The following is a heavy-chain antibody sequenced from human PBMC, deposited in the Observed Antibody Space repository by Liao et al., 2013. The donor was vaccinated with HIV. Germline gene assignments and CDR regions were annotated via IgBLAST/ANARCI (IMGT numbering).Heavy chain of an antibody. CDR3: ARLQRWGLGYLDF. V-gene: IGHV4-61*02. Sequence: QVQLQESGPGLVKPSQTLSLTCTVSGGSISSGSYYWSWIRQPAGKGLEWIGRIYISGSTNYNPSLESRVTISADTSKNQFSLKLNSVTAADTAVYYCARLQRWGLGYLDFWGQGTLVTVSS. J-gene: IGHJ4*02. CDR1: GGSISSGSYY. CDR2: IYISGST. D-gene: IGHD3-16*02.